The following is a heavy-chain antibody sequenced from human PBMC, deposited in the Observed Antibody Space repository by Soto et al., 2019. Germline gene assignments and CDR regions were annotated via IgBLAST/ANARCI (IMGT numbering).Heavy chain of an antibody. CDR1: GYSFTNYW. Sequence: PGESLKISCKGSGYSFTNYWIGWVRQMPGKGLEWIGIIFPGDSDTRRGPSFQGQVTISADKSISTAFLQWSSLKASDTAIYYCARHGRFDFWSADYYNHGMDVWGQGTTVTVSS. V-gene: IGHV5-51*01. CDR2: IFPGDSDT. D-gene: IGHD3-3*01. J-gene: IGHJ6*02. CDR3: ARHGRFDFWSADYYNHGMDV.